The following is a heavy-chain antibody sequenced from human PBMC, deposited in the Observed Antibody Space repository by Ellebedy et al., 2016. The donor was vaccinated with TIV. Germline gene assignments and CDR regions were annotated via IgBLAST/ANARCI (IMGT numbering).Heavy chain of an antibody. CDR1: GGSISSGGYY. CDR2: IYYSGST. D-gene: IGHD5-18*01. J-gene: IGHJ3*02. CDR3: AREGRYVDTAITI. Sequence: MPSETLSLTCTVSGGSISSGGYYWSWIRQHPGKGLEWIGYIYYSGSTYYNPSLKSLVTISVDTSKNQFSLKLSSVTAADTAVYYCAREGRYVDTAITIWGQGTMVTVSS. V-gene: IGHV4-31*01.